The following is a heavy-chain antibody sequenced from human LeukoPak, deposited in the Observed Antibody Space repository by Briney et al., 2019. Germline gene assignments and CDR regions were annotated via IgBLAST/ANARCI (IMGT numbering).Heavy chain of an antibody. CDR1: GFTFSTSW. Sequence: PGGSLRLPCTASGFTFSTSWMHWVRQSPGGLMWVSRISPDGSSTTYTDSVKGRFTISRDNAKNTLYLQMTSLRADDTAVYYCARGLSGDFWSGPSSYFYMDVWGKGTTVTVSS. V-gene: IGHV3-74*01. D-gene: IGHD3-3*01. CDR2: ISPDGSST. CDR3: ARGLSGDFWSGPSSYFYMDV. J-gene: IGHJ6*03.